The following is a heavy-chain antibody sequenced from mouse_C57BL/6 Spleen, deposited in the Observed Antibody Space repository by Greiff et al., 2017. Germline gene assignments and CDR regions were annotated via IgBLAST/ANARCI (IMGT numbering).Heavy chain of an antibody. V-gene: IGHV6-3*01. CDR2: IRLKSDNYAT. J-gene: IGHJ2*01. D-gene: IGHD2-4*01. CDR1: GFTFSNYW. CDR3: TTFYDYDSYYFDY. Sequence: DVKLVESGGGLVQPGGSMKLSCVASGFTFSNYWMNWVRQSPEKGLEWVAQIRLKSDNYATHYAESVKGRFTISRDDSKSSVYLQMNNLRAEDTGIYYCTTFYDYDSYYFDYWGQGTTLTVSS.